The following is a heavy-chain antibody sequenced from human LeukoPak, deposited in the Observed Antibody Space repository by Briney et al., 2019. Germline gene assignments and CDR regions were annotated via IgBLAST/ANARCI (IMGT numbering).Heavy chain of an antibody. J-gene: IGHJ6*03. V-gene: IGHV3-7*01. CDR1: GFTFSSYW. D-gene: IGHD4-11*01. CDR3: ARVDHDYSNYYYYYMDV. CDR2: IKQDGSEK. Sequence: GGSLRLSCAASGFTFSSYWMSWVRQAPGKGLEWVANIKQDGSEKYYVDSVKGRFTISRDNAKNSLYLQMNSLRAEDTAVYYCARVDHDYSNYYYYYMDVWGKGTTVTVSS.